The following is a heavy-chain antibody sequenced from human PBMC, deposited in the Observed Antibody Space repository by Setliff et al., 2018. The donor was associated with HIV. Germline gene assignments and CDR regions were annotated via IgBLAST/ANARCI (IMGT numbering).Heavy chain of an antibody. CDR1: GESFSGYF. J-gene: IGHJ4*02. Sequence: SETLSLTCAVYGESFSGYFWSWIRLPPGKGLEWIGEINHSGSTNYNPSLKSRVSISVATSKNQFSLKLTSVTAADTAVYYCATGITMAPDYWGQGSLVTVSS. D-gene: IGHD1-20*01. CDR3: ATGITMAPDY. V-gene: IGHV4-34*01. CDR2: INHSGST.